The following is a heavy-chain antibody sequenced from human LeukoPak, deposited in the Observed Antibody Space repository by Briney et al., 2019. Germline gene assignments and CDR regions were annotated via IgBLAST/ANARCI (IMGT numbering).Heavy chain of an antibody. CDR2: INHSGST. Sequence: SETLSLTCAVYGGSFSGYYWSWIRQPPGKGLEWIGEINHSGSTNYNPSLKSRVTISVDTSKNLFSLKLSSVTAADTAVYYCARGKPSYGSGTFYRPLEPNYMDVWGKGTTVTVSS. CDR1: GGSFSGYY. CDR3: ARGKPSYGSGTFYRPLEPNYMDV. D-gene: IGHD3-10*01. V-gene: IGHV4-34*01. J-gene: IGHJ6*03.